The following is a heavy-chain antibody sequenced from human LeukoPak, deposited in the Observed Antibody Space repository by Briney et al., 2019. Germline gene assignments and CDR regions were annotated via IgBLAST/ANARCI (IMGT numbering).Heavy chain of an antibody. CDR3: ARDMEWGYCTNGVRPTSDY. J-gene: IGHJ4*02. V-gene: IGHV1-46*01. Sequence: ASVKVSCKASGYTLTSYYMHWVRQAPGQGLEWMGIINPSGDSTSYAQKFQGRVTMTRDMSTSTVYMELSSLRSEDTAVYYCARDMEWGYCTNGVRPTSDYWGQGTLVTVSS. D-gene: IGHD2-8*01. CDR1: GYTLTSYY. CDR2: INPSGDST.